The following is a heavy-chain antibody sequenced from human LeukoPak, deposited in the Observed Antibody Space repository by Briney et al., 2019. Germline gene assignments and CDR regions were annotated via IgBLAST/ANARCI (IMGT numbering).Heavy chain of an antibody. CDR3: ARESIAVAGAPFDY. D-gene: IGHD6-19*01. J-gene: IGHJ4*02. V-gene: IGHV3-48*03. CDR2: ISSGSTI. Sequence: GGSLRLSCAASGFDFSSYAMSWVRQAPGKGLEWVSYISSGSTIYDADSVKGRFTISRDNAKNSLYLQMNSLRAEDTAVYYCARESIAVAGAPFDYWGQGTLVTVSS. CDR1: GFDFSSYA.